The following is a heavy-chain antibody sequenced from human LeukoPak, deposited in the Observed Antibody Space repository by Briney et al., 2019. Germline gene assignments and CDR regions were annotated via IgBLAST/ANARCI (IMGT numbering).Heavy chain of an antibody. Sequence: GGSLRLSCAASGFTFSSFWMTWVRQAPGKGLEWVSSISSSSYIYYADSVKGRFTISRDNAKNSLYLQMNSLRAEDTAVYYCARSGLGGYWGQGTLVTVSS. CDR1: GFTFSSFW. J-gene: IGHJ4*02. V-gene: IGHV3-21*01. CDR3: ARSGLGGY. D-gene: IGHD3-16*01. CDR2: ISSSSYI.